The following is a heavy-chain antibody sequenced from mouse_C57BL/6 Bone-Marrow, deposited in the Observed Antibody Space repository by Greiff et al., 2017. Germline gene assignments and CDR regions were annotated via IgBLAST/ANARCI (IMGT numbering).Heavy chain of an antibody. D-gene: IGHD2-5*01. V-gene: IGHV5-6*01. CDR3: AREPTIVTTVFYWYFDV. CDR1: GFTFSSYG. Sequence: EVMLVESGGDLVKPGGSLKLSCAASGFTFSSYGMSWVRQTPDKRLEWVATISSGGSYTYYPDSVKGRSTIARDNAKNTLYLQMSSLKSEDTAMYYCAREPTIVTTVFYWYFDVWGTGTTVTVSS. CDR2: ISSGGSYT. J-gene: IGHJ1*03.